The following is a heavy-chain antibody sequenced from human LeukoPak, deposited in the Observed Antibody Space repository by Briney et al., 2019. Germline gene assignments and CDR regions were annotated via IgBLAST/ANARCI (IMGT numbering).Heavy chain of an antibody. CDR1: GFTFSSYS. V-gene: IGHV3-21*01. D-gene: IGHD1-26*01. CDR3: ATTEWELHKAFDY. CDR2: ISSSSSYI. J-gene: IGHJ4*02. Sequence: GGSLRLSCAASGFTFSSYSMNWVRQAPGKGLEWVSSISSSSSYIYYADSVKGRFTISRDNAKNSLYLQMNSLRAEDTAVYYCATTEWELHKAFDYWGQGTLVTVSS.